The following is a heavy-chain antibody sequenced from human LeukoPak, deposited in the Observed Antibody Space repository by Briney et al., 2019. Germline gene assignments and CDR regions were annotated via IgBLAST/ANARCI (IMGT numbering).Heavy chain of an antibody. J-gene: IGHJ4*02. Sequence: GGSLRLSCSASGFIISNYAMHWVGQAPGKGLEYVSAISANGGSTYYADSVKGRFTISRDTSKNTLYLQMSSLRAEDTAMYHCVKDLYKGDSASWYFFHYWGQGTLVTVSS. CDR1: GFIISNYA. V-gene: IGHV3-64D*06. D-gene: IGHD6-13*01. CDR2: ISANGGST. CDR3: VKDLYKGDSASWYFFHY.